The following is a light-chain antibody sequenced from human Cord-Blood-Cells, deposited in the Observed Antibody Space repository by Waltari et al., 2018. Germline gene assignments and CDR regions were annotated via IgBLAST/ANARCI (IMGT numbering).Light chain of an antibody. V-gene: IGKV1-9*01. Sequence: DIQSTQSPSFLSASVGDRVTITCRARQGISSYLAWYQQKPGKSPNLLIYAASTLQSGVPSRFSGSRSGTEFTLTISSLQPEDFAAYDCQQLNSYPYTFGQGTKLEIK. CDR1: QGISSY. J-gene: IGKJ2*01. CDR3: QQLNSYPYT. CDR2: AAS.